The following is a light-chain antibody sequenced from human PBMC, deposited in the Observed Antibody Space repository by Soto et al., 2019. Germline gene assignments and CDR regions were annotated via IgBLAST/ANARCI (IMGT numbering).Light chain of an antibody. CDR2: TNT. CDR1: TSNIGGNT. V-gene: IGLV1-44*01. CDR3: ATWDDSLNGGV. J-gene: IGLJ2*01. Sequence: QSVLTQPPSASGTPGQRVTISCSGSTSNIGGNTVNWYQQLPGTAPKLLIYTNTQRPSGVPDRFSGSKSGTSASLAISELQSEDEADYSCATWDDSLNGGVFGGGTKLTVL.